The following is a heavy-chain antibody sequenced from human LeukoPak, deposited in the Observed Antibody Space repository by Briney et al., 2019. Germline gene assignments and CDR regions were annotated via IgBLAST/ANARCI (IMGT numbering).Heavy chain of an antibody. CDR3: ARPGIVGANDAFDL. CDR2: IYYSGST. V-gene: IGHV4-59*01. D-gene: IGHD1-26*01. Sequence: SETLFLTCTVSGGSISSYYWSWIRQPPGKGLEWIGYIYYSGSTNYNPSLKSRVTISVDTSKNQFSLKLSSVTAADTAVYYCARPGIVGANDAFDLWGQGTMVTVSS. J-gene: IGHJ3*01. CDR1: GGSISSYY.